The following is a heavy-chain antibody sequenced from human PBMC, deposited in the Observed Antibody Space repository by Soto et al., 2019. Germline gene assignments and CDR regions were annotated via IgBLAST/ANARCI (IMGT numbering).Heavy chain of an antibody. V-gene: IGHV3-15*07. D-gene: IGHD1-26*01. CDR1: GFPFTNAW. CDR3: TTDSRTTLPEIRFDY. CDR2: VKSKTDGGSS. J-gene: IGHJ4*01. Sequence: VQLVESGGGVVQPGRSLRLSCVASGFPFTNAWINWVRQVPGKGLEWVGRVKSKTDGGSSDYAAAVKGRFAVSRDDSRNIVYLQMNSLKIEDTGVYYCTTDSRTTLPEIRFDYWGHGTQVTVSS.